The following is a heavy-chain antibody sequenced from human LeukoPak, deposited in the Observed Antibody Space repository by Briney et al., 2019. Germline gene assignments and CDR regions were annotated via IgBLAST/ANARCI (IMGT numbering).Heavy chain of an antibody. CDR2: INTNTGNP. J-gene: IGHJ4*02. CDR1: GYTFTSYA. Sequence: ASVKVSCKAFGYTFTSYAMNWVRQAPGQGLEWMGWINTNTGNPTYAQGFTGRFVFSLDTSVSTAYLQISSLKAEDTAVYYCARVDTYYDSSGYYGYWGQGTLVTVSS. D-gene: IGHD3-22*01. CDR3: ARVDTYYDSSGYYGY. V-gene: IGHV7-4-1*02.